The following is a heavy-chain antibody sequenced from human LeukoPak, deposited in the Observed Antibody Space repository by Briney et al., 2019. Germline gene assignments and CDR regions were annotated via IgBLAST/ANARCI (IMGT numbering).Heavy chain of an antibody. D-gene: IGHD3-10*01. CDR1: GYTFTAYY. V-gene: IGHV1-2*02. Sequence: ASVKVSCKASGYTFTAYYIHWVRQAPGQGLEWMGWINPNSGGTNYAQKFQGRVTMTRDTSSSTAYMELSRLRSDDTAVYYCARDHSYYDSGSYSNVDYWGQGTPVTVSS. CDR2: INPNSGGT. J-gene: IGHJ4*02. CDR3: ARDHSYYDSGSYSNVDY.